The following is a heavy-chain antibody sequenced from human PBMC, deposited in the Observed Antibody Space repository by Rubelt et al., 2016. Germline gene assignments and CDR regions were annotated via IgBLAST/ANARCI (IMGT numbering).Heavy chain of an antibody. J-gene: IGHJ4*02. D-gene: IGHD6-25*01. CDR1: GGSFSGYY. CDR2: INHSGST. V-gene: IGHV4-34*01. CDR3: AKDSHKAAYFDY. Sequence: QVQLQQWGAGLLKPSETLSLTCAVYGGSFSGYYWSWIRQPPGKGLEWIGEINHSGSTNYNPSLKSRVTLSVDTSKNQFSRKLSSVTAADTAVYYCAKDSHKAAYFDYWGQGTLVTVSS.